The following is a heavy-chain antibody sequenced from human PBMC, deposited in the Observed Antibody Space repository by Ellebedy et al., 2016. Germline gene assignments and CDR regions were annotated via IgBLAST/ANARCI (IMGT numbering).Heavy chain of an antibody. D-gene: IGHD1-1*01. J-gene: IGHJ4*02. Sequence: ASVKVSCXASGYTFTSYGISWVRQAPGQGLEWMGWISAYNGNTNYAQKLQGRVTMTTDTSTSTAYMELRSLRSDDTAVYYCAVTDTTRLIDYWGQGTLVTVSS. V-gene: IGHV1-18*01. CDR1: GYTFTSYG. CDR2: ISAYNGNT. CDR3: AVTDTTRLIDY.